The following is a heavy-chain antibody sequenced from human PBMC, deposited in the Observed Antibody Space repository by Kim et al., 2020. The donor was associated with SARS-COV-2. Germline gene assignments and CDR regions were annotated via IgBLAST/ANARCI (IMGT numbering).Heavy chain of an antibody. J-gene: IGHJ4*02. CDR1: GFTFSSYW. CDR3: ARQYCSSTSCPGYFDY. Sequence: GGSLRLSCAASGFTFSSYWMSWVRQAPGKGLEWVANIKQDGSEKYYVDSVKGRFTISRDNAKNSLYLQMNSLRAEDTAVYYCARQYCSSTSCPGYFDYWGQGTLVTVSS. D-gene: IGHD2-2*01. V-gene: IGHV3-7*05. CDR2: IKQDGSEK.